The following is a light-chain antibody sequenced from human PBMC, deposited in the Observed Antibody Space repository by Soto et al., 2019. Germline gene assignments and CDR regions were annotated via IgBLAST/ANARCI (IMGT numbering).Light chain of an antibody. CDR2: EGS. V-gene: IGLV2-23*01. CDR3: CSYALSSSYV. Sequence: QSVLTQPASVSGSPGQSITIACTGTSGDVGSYCHVSWYQQHPGKAPRLIIYEGSKRPSGVSHRFSASRSDKTASLTISGLQAEDEAAYYCCSYALSSSYVFGTGTKVTVL. J-gene: IGLJ1*01. CDR1: SGDVGSYCH.